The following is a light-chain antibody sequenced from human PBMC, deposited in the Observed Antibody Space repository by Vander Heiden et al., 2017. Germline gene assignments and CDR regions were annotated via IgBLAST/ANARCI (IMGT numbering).Light chain of an antibody. J-gene: IGLJ2*01. CDR3: NSRDSSGNHLE. CDR1: NLRSYT. CDR2: GKN. V-gene: IGLV3-19*01. Sequence: SSELTQDPAVSVALGQTVRITCPGDNLRSYTAGWYQQKHGQAPVLVIYGKNNRPSGIPDRFSGSSSGNTASLTITGAQAEDEADYYCNSRDSSGNHLEFGGGTKLTVL.